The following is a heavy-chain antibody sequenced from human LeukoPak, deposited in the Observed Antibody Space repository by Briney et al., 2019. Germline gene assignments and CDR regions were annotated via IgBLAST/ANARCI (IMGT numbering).Heavy chain of an antibody. CDR2: ISSSSSYI. D-gene: IGHD6-19*01. CDR1: GYTFSSYS. Sequence: GGSLRLSCAASGYTFSSYSMNWVRQAPGKGLEWVSSISSSSSYIYYADSVKGRFTISRDNAKNSLYLQMNSLRAEDTAVYYCVRVAVAGPAKDYWGQGTLVTVSS. CDR3: VRVAVAGPAKDY. J-gene: IGHJ4*02. V-gene: IGHV3-21*01.